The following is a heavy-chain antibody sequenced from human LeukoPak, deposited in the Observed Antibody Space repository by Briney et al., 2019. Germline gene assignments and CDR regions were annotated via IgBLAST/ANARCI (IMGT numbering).Heavy chain of an antibody. Sequence: SETLSLTCTVSGGSISSYYWSWIRQPPGKGLEWIGYIYYSGSTNYNPSLKSRVTISVDTSKNQFSLKLSSVTAADTAVYYCARQGYCTSTTCYYYYGMAVWGQGTTVTVSS. CDR1: GGSISSYY. J-gene: IGHJ6*02. D-gene: IGHD2-2*01. CDR2: IYYSGST. CDR3: ARQGYCTSTTCYYYYGMAV. V-gene: IGHV4-59*08.